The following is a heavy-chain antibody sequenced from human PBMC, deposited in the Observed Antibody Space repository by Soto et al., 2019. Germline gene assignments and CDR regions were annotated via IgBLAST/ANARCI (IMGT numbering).Heavy chain of an antibody. D-gene: IGHD2-2*01. Sequence: PSETLSLTCTVSGGSMSNYYWSWIRQPPGKGLEWIGYIYYIGSTNYNPSLKSRVTMSVDTSKNQFSLKLSSVTAADTAVYYCARACSSNSCYDVFDYWGQGTLVTVSS. J-gene: IGHJ4*02. CDR1: GGSMSNYY. CDR2: IYYIGST. V-gene: IGHV4-59*12. CDR3: ARACSSNSCYDVFDY.